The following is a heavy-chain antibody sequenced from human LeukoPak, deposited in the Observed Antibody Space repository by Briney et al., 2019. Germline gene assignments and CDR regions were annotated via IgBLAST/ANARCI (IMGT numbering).Heavy chain of an antibody. D-gene: IGHD3-22*01. CDR1: GFSPTIGYF. J-gene: IGHJ5*02. Sequence: KASETLSLTCNVSGFSPTIGYFWGWIRQPPGKGLEWIGYIYYSGSTNYNPSLKSRVTISVDTSKNQFSLKLSSVTAADTAVYYCARATDWYYYDSSGYPMGFDPWGQGTLVTVSS. CDR2: IYYSGST. CDR3: ARATDWYYYDSSGYPMGFDP. V-gene: IGHV4-61*01.